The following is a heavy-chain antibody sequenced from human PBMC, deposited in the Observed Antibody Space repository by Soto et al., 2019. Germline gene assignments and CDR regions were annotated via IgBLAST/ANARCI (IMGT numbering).Heavy chain of an antibody. V-gene: IGHV1-18*01. CDR2: ISAYNGNT. D-gene: IGHD3-22*01. CDR3: ARGDSSDYYGGRWFDP. J-gene: IGHJ5*02. Sequence: ASVKVSCKACGYTFTSYGISWVRQAPGQGLEWMGWISAYNGNTNYAQKLQGRVTMTTDTSASTAYVELRSLRSDDTAVYYCARGDSSDYYGGRWFDPWGQGTLVTVSS. CDR1: GYTFTSYG.